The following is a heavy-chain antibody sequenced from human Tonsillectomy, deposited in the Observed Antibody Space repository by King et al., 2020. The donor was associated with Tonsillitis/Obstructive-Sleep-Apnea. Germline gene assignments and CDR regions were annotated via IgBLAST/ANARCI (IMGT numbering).Heavy chain of an antibody. J-gene: IGHJ3*02. CDR1: GGSISSYY. CDR3: ARLAKGGGTSAVDDAGDI. CDR2: IYYSGST. Sequence: VQLQESGPGLVKPSETLSLTCTVSGGSISSYYWSWIRQPPGKGLEWIGYIYYSGSTNYNPSLKSRVTISVDTSKNQFSLKLSSVTAADTAVYYCARLAKGGGTSAVDDAGDIGGQGTMGTVSA. D-gene: IGHD3-16*01. V-gene: IGHV4-59*08.